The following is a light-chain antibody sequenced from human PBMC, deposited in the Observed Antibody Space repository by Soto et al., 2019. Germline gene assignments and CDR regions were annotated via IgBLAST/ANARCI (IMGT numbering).Light chain of an antibody. CDR3: AAWDDSLHVI. Sequence: QSALTQPPSASGTPGQRVTFSCSGSSSNIGGNFVYWYQQFPGTAPKLLIYSNDQRPSGVPDRFSGSKSGTSASLAISGLQSEDEADYYCAAWDDSLHVIFGGGTKVTVL. CDR1: SSNIGGNF. V-gene: IGLV1-44*01. CDR2: SND. J-gene: IGLJ2*01.